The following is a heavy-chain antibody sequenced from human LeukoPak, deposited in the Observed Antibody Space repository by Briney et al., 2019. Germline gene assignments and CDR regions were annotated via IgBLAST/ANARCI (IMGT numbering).Heavy chain of an antibody. CDR2: INPNSGAT. V-gene: IGHV1-2*02. Sequence: GASVKVSCKASGYTFAGYNMHWVRQAPVQGLDWMGWINPNSGATNYAQKFQGRVTMTRDTSISTAYMELSSLRSDDTAVYFCATGLPGRTSITDYWGQGTLVTVSS. J-gene: IGHJ4*02. CDR3: ATGLPGRTSITDY. D-gene: IGHD3-9*01. CDR1: GYTFAGYN.